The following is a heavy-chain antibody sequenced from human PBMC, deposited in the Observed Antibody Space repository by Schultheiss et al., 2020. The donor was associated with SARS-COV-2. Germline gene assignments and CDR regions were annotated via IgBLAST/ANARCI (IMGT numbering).Heavy chain of an antibody. CDR2: IRYDGSNK. CDR3: AKPRIGYCSGGSCPAAFDY. D-gene: IGHD2-15*01. J-gene: IGHJ4*02. V-gene: IGHV3-33*06. CDR1: GFTFSSYG. Sequence: GESLKISCAASGFTFSSYGMHWVRQAPGKGLEWVAVIRYDGSNKYYADSVKGRFTISRDNSKNTLYLQMNSLRAEDTAVYYCAKPRIGYCSGGSCPAAFDYWGQGTLVTVSS.